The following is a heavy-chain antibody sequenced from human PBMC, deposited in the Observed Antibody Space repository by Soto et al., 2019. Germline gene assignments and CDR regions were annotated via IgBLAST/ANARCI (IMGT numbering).Heavy chain of an antibody. V-gene: IGHV4-59*01. D-gene: IGHD3-22*01. CDR3: ARDAGYYDSSGYRGLGMDV. Sequence: SETLSLTCTVSGGSISSYYWSWIRQPPGKGLEWIGYIYYSGSTNYNPSLKSRVTISVDTSKNQFSLKLSSVTAADTAVYYCARDAGYYDSSGYRGLGMDVWGQGTTVTVSS. CDR2: IYYSGST. J-gene: IGHJ6*02. CDR1: GGSISSYY.